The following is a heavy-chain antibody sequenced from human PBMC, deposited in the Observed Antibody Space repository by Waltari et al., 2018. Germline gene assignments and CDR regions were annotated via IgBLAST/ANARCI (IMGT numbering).Heavy chain of an antibody. CDR1: GGSINDYY. J-gene: IGHJ6*03. CDR2: IYSSGHT. D-gene: IGHD3-9*01. V-gene: IGHV4-4*07. Sequence: QVQLRESGPGLVKPSETLSLTCTVSGGSINDYYWSWIRRPAGKGLEWIGRIYSSGHTNYNPSLMSRITMSVDTSKNQFSLKLNSVTAADTAVYYCAREGERYFDQLEYYYYYTDVWGRGTTVTISS. CDR3: AREGERYFDQLEYYYYYTDV.